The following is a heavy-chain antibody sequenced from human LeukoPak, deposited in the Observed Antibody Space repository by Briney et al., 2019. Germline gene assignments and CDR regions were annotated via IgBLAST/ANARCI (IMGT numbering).Heavy chain of an antibody. CDR2: IHASGTT. CDR1: GGSISAYY. J-gene: IGHJ4*02. CDR3: AREVSASGSPERDFDY. Sequence: PSETLSLTCTVSGGSISAYYWTWMRQPPGKGLEWIGRIHASGTTNYNPSLKSRLTMSMDTSKNQFSLNLSSVTAADTAVYYCAREVSASGSPERDFDYWGQGTLVTVSS. V-gene: IGHV4-4*07. D-gene: IGHD1-26*01.